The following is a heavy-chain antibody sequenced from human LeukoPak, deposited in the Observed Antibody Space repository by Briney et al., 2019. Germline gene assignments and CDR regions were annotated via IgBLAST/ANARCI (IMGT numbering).Heavy chain of an antibody. Sequence: GGSLRLSCAVSGFPFSFYEMNWVRQAPGKGLEWASNIGSSGTTTYYADSVKGRFSISRDNAKNSLYLRMNSLRVEDTAVYYCALLAVASDFDYWGQGALVTVSS. D-gene: IGHD6-19*01. CDR2: IGSSGTTT. CDR3: ALLAVASDFDY. CDR1: GFPFSFYE. V-gene: IGHV3-48*03. J-gene: IGHJ4*02.